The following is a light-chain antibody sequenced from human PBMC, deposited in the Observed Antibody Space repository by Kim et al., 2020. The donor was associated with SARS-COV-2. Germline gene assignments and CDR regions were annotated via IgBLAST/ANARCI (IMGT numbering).Light chain of an antibody. CDR3: QQYINWPPKYT. CDR2: RAS. Sequence: SPGERATLSCRASQSISTSLAWYQQKPVQAPRLLIYRASTRATGIPARFSGSGSGTEFTLTISSLQSEDFALYYCQQYINWPPKYTFGRGTKLEI. V-gene: IGKV3-15*01. J-gene: IGKJ2*01. CDR1: QSISTS.